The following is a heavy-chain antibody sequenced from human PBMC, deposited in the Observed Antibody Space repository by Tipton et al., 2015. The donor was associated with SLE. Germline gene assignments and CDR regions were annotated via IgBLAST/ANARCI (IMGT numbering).Heavy chain of an antibody. CDR3: ASQNWNYFY. J-gene: IGHJ4*02. Sequence: TLSLTCTVSGASISSYYWSWIRQPPGKGLEWIGYIHYSGTSNYNPSLKNRVTVSSDTSKNQFSLRLTSVSAADTALYYCASQNWNYFYWGQGTLVSVSS. D-gene: IGHD1-7*01. V-gene: IGHV4-59*01. CDR1: GASISSYY. CDR2: IHYSGTS.